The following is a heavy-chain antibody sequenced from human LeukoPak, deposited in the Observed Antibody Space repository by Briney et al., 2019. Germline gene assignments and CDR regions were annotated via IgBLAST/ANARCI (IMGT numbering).Heavy chain of an antibody. Sequence: GESLKISWKGSGYSFTSYWIGRVRQMPGKGLEWMGIIYPGGSDTRYSPSFEGQVTILADKSISIDYLQWSSLKASDTAMYYCARHTAARPYYYYYYMDVWGKGTTVTVSS. CDR3: ARHTAARPYYYYYYMDV. V-gene: IGHV5-51*01. CDR2: IYPGGSDT. D-gene: IGHD6-6*01. CDR1: GYSFTSYW. J-gene: IGHJ6*03.